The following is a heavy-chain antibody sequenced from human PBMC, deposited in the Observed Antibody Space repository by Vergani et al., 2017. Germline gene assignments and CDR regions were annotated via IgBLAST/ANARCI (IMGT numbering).Heavy chain of an antibody. CDR2: IYYSGST. J-gene: IGHJ5*02. D-gene: IGHD6-13*01. Sequence: QVQLQESGPGLVKPSQTLSLTCTVSGGSISSGDYYWSWIRQPPGKGLEWIGYIYYSGSTYYNPSLKSRVTISVDTSKNQFSLKLSSVTAADTAVYDCAREVIAAAGTAPWFDPWGQGTLVTVSS. CDR3: AREVIAAAGTAPWFDP. V-gene: IGHV4-30-4*08. CDR1: GGSISSGDYY.